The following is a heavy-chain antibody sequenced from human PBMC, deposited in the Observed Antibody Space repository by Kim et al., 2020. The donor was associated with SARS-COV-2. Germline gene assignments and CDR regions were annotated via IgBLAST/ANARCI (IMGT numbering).Heavy chain of an antibody. CDR2: K. D-gene: IGHD6-13*01. J-gene: IGHJ4*02. Sequence: KYYADSVKGRFNIPIDNSKNTLDLQMNSLTAEETAVYYCAKEVEQQLIDYWGQGTLVTVSS. CDR3: AKEVEQQLIDY. V-gene: IGHV3-30*02.